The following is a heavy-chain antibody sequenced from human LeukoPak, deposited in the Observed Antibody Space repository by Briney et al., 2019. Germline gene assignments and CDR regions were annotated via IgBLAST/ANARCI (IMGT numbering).Heavy chain of an antibody. D-gene: IGHD4-17*01. CDR2: MYSSGSS. J-gene: IGHJ4*02. V-gene: IGHV4-39*01. Sequence: SETLSLTCTLSSDLMSRSNYYWGWIRQPPGKGLEWIGSMYSSGSSYYNPSLRSRVTISVDTSKNQFSLRLSSVTAADTAVYYCARYSYGDYRDFDFWGQGTLVTVSS. CDR3: ARYSYGDYRDFDF. CDR1: SDLMSRSNYY.